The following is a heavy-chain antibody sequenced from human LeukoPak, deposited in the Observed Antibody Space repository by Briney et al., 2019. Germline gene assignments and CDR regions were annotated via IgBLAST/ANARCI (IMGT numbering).Heavy chain of an antibody. Sequence: ASVKVSCKASGYIFTGYYMHWVRQAPGQGLEWMGWINPNSGDTNYAQRFQGRVTMTRDTSIRTAYMELSSLRSDDTAVYYCARDKVAAAGLQADDYYYYYMDVWGKGTTVTVSS. CDR3: ARDKVAAAGLQADDYYYYYMDV. J-gene: IGHJ6*03. CDR2: INPNSGDT. CDR1: GYIFTGYY. D-gene: IGHD6-13*01. V-gene: IGHV1-2*02.